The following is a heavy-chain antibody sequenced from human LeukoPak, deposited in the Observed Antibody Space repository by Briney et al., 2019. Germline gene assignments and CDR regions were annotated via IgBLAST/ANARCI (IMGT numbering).Heavy chain of an antibody. CDR1: GFTFSSYS. CDR3: ARDDYGGYDY. CDR2: ISSSGSTI. V-gene: IGHV3-48*04. D-gene: IGHD4-23*01. J-gene: IGHJ4*02. Sequence: PGGSLRLPCAASGFTFSSYSMNWVRQAPGKGLEWVSYISSSGSTIYYADSVKGRFTISRDNAKNSLYLQMNSLRAEDTAIYYCARDDYGGYDYWGQGTLVTVSS.